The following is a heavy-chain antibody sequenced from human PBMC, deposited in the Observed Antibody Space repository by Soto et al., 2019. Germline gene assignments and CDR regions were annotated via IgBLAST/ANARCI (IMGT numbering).Heavy chain of an antibody. Sequence: QLHLQESGPGLVKPSETLSLTCTVPGVSIGTSGDYWGWVRQPPGKGLEWIGSVYRTGSVYYNPSLYNPSLESRLSITVDTSKNQFSLKLRSVTAADTAVYYCVDVFTGSTFGYWGQGTLVTVSS. CDR3: VDVFTGSTFGY. V-gene: IGHV4-39*01. D-gene: IGHD3-9*01. J-gene: IGHJ4*02. CDR1: GVSIGTSGDY. CDR2: VYRTGSV.